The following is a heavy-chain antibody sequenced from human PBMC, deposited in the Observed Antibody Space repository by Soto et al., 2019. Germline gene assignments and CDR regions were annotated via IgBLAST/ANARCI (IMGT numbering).Heavy chain of an antibody. J-gene: IGHJ4*02. D-gene: IGHD6-6*01. Sequence: VGSLRLSCAASGFTFSDYYMSWIRQAPGKGLEWVSYITSSGSSIYYADSVEGRFTISRDNAKNSLYLQMNSLRAEDTAVYYCARDKGQLVPADGYWGQGTLVTLSS. CDR1: GFTFSDYY. CDR2: ITSSGSSI. CDR3: ARDKGQLVPADGY. V-gene: IGHV3-11*01.